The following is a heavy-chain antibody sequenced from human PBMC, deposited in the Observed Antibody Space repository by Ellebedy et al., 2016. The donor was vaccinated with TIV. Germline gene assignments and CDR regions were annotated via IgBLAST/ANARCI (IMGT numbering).Heavy chain of an antibody. CDR3: ARGGDGYIPY. J-gene: IGHJ4*02. D-gene: IGHD5-24*01. Sequence: MPSETLSLTCTVSGGSIRSADFYWSWIRQPPGKGLEWVGYIYYSGNTYHHPSLKSRVTISVDKSKNQFSLKLSYVTAADTAVYYCARGGDGYIPYWGQGTLVTVSS. V-gene: IGHV4-30-4*01. CDR2: IYYSGNT. CDR1: GGSIRSADFY.